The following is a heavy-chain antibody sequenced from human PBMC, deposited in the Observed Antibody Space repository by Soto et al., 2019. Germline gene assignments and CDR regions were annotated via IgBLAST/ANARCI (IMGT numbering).Heavy chain of an antibody. CDR1: GYTFTSYG. Sequence: ASVKVSCKASGYTFTSYGISWVRQAPGQGLEWMGWISAYNGNTNYAQKLQGRVTMTTDTSTSTAYMELRSLRSDDTAVYYCARVGWIVGATTRLWYFDYWGQGTLVTVSS. J-gene: IGHJ4*02. V-gene: IGHV1-18*01. CDR3: ARVGWIVGATTRLWYFDY. CDR2: ISAYNGNT. D-gene: IGHD1-26*01.